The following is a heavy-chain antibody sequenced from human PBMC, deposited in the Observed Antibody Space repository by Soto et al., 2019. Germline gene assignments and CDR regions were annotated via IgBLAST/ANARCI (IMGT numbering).Heavy chain of an antibody. Sequence: VQLVESGGGLVQPGGSLRLSCAASGITFSSYSMNWVRQAPGKGLELVSYISSSSSTIYYADSVKGRFTISRDNAKNSLYLQMNSMRDEDTAVYYCARGGYSGYAEDVDYWGKGTLVTVSS. V-gene: IGHV3-48*02. CDR1: GITFSSYS. CDR3: ARGGYSGYAEDVDY. J-gene: IGHJ4*02. D-gene: IGHD5-12*01. CDR2: ISSSSSTI.